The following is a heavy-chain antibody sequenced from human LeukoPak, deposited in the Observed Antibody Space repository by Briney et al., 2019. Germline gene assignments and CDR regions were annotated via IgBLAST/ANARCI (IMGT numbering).Heavy chain of an antibody. CDR3: ASYRASDYYDSSGYYYVDAFDI. CDR2: IYHSGST. D-gene: IGHD3-22*01. Sequence: SGTLSLTCAVSGGSISSSNWWSWVRQPPGKGLEWIGEIYHSGSTNYNPSLKSRVTISVDKSKNQFSLKLSSVTAADTAVYYCASYRASDYYDSSGYYYVDAFDIWGQGTMVTVSS. V-gene: IGHV4-4*02. CDR1: GGSISSSNW. J-gene: IGHJ3*02.